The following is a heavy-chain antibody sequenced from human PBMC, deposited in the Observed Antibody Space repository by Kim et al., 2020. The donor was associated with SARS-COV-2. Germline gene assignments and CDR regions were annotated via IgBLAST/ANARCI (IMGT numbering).Heavy chain of an antibody. V-gene: IGHV1-18*01. CDR2: ISAYNGNT. Sequence: ASVKVSCKASGYTFTSYGISWVRQAPGQGLEWMGWISAYNGNTNYAQKLQGRVTMTTDTSTSTAYMELRSLRSDDTAVYYCARETRDILIVVAYYYGMDVWGQGTTVTVSS. CDR1: GYTFTSYG. CDR3: ARETRDILIVVAYYYGMDV. J-gene: IGHJ6*02. D-gene: IGHD3-9*01.